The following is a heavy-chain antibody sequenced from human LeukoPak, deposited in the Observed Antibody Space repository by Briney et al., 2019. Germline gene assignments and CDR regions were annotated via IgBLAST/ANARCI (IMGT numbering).Heavy chain of an antibody. D-gene: IGHD6-19*01. Sequence: GGSLRLSCADSRFTFSNYWMNWVRQAPGKGLEWVSYISSSGSTIYYADSVKGRFTISRDNAKNSLYLQMNSLRAEDMAVYYCARRQWLIALGYWGQGTLVTVSS. CDR2: ISSSGSTI. J-gene: IGHJ4*02. V-gene: IGHV3-48*04. CDR1: RFTFSNYW. CDR3: ARRQWLIALGY.